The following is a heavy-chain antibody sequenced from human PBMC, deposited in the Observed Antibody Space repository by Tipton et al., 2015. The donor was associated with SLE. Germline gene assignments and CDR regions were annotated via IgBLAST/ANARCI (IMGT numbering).Heavy chain of an antibody. CDR3: AREYLTYAPFDY. CDR1: GFTFSSYE. V-gene: IGHV3-48*03. Sequence: GSLRLSCAASGFTFSSYEMNWVRQAPGKGLEWVSYISRSGSTIYYADSVKGRFTISRDNAKNSLYLQMNSLRAEDTAVYYCAREYLTYAPFDYWGQGTLVTVSS. CDR2: ISRSGSTI. D-gene: IGHD2-2*01. J-gene: IGHJ4*02.